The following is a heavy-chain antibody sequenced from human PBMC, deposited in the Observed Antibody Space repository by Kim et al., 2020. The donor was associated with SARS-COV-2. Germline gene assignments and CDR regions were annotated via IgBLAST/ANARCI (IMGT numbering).Heavy chain of an antibody. V-gene: IGHV3-30*18. D-gene: IGHD4-17*01. CDR3: AKALSTASAAFET. CDR2: ISYDGSNK. J-gene: IGHJ3*02. CDR1: GFTFSSYG. Sequence: GGSLRLSCAASGFTFSSYGMHWVRQAPGKGLEWVAVISYDGSNKYYADSVKGRFTISRDNSKNTLYLQMNSLRAEDTAVYYCAKALSTASAAFETWGRGTMGTVSS.